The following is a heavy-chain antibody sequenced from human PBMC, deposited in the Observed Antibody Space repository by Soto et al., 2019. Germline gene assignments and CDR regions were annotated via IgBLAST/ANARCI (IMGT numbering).Heavy chain of an antibody. D-gene: IGHD5-18*01. CDR1: GYTFTSYG. CDR3: ARSYGHNYYYYGMDV. Sequence: ASVKVSCKASGYTFTSYGISWVRQAPGQGLEWMGWISAYNGNTNYAQKLQGRVTMTTDTSTSTAYMELSSLRSEDTAVYYCARSYGHNYYYYGMDVWGQGTTVTVSS. CDR2: ISAYNGNT. J-gene: IGHJ6*02. V-gene: IGHV1-18*01.